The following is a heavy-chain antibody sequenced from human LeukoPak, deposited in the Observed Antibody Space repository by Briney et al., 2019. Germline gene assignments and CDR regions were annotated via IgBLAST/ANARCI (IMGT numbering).Heavy chain of an antibody. CDR2: ISGSGGST. D-gene: IGHD3-3*01. V-gene: IGHV3-23*01. Sequence: PGGSLRLSCAASGFTFSSYAMSWVRQAPGKGLEWVSAISGSGGSTYYADSVKGRFTISRDNSKNTLYLQMNSLRAEDTAVYYCAKPDYYVFWSGYSYWGQGTLVTVSS. CDR3: AKPDYYVFWSGYSY. J-gene: IGHJ4*02. CDR1: GFTFSSYA.